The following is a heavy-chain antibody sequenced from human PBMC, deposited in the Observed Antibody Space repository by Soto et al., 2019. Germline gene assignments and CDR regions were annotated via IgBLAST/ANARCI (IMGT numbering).Heavy chain of an antibody. V-gene: IGHV1-8*01. CDR2: MNTNNGNT. J-gene: IGHJ4*02. CDR3: ARGGAYYYDTSGYYYGPYFDY. CDR1: GYVFTSFD. Sequence: QVQLVQSGAEVKKPGASVKVSCKASGYVFTSFDVNWVRQAPGQGLEWMGWMNTNNGNTGYAEKFQGRGTMTRNTAVSTAYRELRSLRSEDTAVYYCARGGAYYYDTSGYYYGPYFDYWGQGTLVTVSS. D-gene: IGHD3-22*01.